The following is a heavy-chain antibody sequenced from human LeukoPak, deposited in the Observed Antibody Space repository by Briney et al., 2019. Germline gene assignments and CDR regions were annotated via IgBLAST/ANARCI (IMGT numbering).Heavy chain of an antibody. CDR2: ISDSGGST. D-gene: IGHD3-22*01. CDR3: ARRGVVIRVILVGFHKEAYYFDS. Sequence: GGALRLSCADSGITLSNYGRSWVRQAPGKGLEWVAGISDSGGSTNYADSVKGRFTISRDNPKNTLYLQMNSLRAEDTAVYFCARRGVVIRVILVGFHKEAYYFDSWGQGALVTVSS. J-gene: IGHJ4*02. CDR1: GITLSNYG. V-gene: IGHV3-23*01.